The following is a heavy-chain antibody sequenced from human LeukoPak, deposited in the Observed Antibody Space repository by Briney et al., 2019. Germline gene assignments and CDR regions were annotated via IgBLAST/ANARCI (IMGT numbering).Heavy chain of an antibody. CDR3: AASGFGFGELPSYFYYYMDV. CDR1: GFTFSSYS. CDR2: ISSSSSTI. J-gene: IGHJ6*03. V-gene: IGHV3-48*01. D-gene: IGHD3-10*01. Sequence: GGSLRLSCAASGFTFSSYSMNWVRQAPGKGLEWVSYISSSSSTIYYADSVKGRFTISRDNAKNSLYLQMNSLRAEDTAVYYCAASGFGFGELPSYFYYYMDVWGKGTTVTISS.